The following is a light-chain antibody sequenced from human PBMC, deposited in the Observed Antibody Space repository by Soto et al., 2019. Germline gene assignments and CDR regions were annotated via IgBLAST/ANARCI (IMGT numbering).Light chain of an antibody. Sequence: EIVMTQSPATLSVSPEERATLSCRASQSVSSNLAWYQQKPGQAPRLLIYGASTRATGIPARFSGSGSGTEFTLTISSLQSEDFAVYYCQQYNNCPPWTFGQGTKVEIK. J-gene: IGKJ1*01. CDR2: GAS. V-gene: IGKV3-15*01. CDR3: QQYNNCPPWT. CDR1: QSVSSN.